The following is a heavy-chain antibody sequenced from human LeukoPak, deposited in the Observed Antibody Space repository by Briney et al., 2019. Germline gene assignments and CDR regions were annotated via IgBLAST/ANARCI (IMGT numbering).Heavy chain of an antibody. CDR1: GGSIGSGSYY. CDR3: AREGGGYPLN. J-gene: IGHJ4*02. D-gene: IGHD3-16*01. V-gene: IGHV4-61*02. CDR2: IYTSGST. Sequence: SETLSLTCTVSGGSIGSGSYYWSWIRQPAGKGLEWIGRIYTSGSTNYNPSLKSRVTISVDTSKNQFSLKLSSVTAADTAVYYCAREGGGYPLNWGQGTLVTVSS.